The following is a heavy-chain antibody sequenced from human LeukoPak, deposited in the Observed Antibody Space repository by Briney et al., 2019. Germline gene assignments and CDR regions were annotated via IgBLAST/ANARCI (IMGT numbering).Heavy chain of an antibody. V-gene: IGHV4-61*02. D-gene: IGHD3-10*01. CDR1: GGSISNISLY. Sequence: PSQTLSLTCTVSGGSISNISLYWNWIRQPAGKGLEWIGRIYSSGSTHYNPSLKSRVTISVDTSKNQFSLKLSSVTAADTAVYYCARDLSGVGEGFFDYWGQGTLVTVSS. CDR2: IYSSGST. CDR3: ARDLSGVGEGFFDY. J-gene: IGHJ4*02.